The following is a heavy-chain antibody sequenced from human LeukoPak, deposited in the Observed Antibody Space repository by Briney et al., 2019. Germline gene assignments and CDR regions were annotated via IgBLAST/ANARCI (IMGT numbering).Heavy chain of an antibody. D-gene: IGHD1-26*01. CDR1: GFTFTTYT. Sequence: GGSLRLSCAASGFTFTTYTMNWVRQAPGKGLEWVSFISSSGDNVYYADSVKGRFTISRDNAKNSLFLQMSSLRDEDTAVYYCAADVIVGATKDFDYWGQGTLVTVSS. J-gene: IGHJ4*02. CDR2: ISSSGDNV. CDR3: AADVIVGATKDFDY. V-gene: IGHV3-48*02.